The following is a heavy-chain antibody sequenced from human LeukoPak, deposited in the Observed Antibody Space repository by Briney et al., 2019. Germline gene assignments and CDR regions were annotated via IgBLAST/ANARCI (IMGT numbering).Heavy chain of an antibody. CDR3: ARARGWLQFYDY. V-gene: IGHV3-21*01. J-gene: IGHJ4*02. CDR1: GFTFSSYS. Sequence: GGSLRLSCAASGFTFSSYSMNWVRQAPGKGLEWVSSISSSSSYIYYADSVKGRFTISRDNAKNSLYLQMNSLRAEDTAVYYCARARGWLQFYDYWGQGTLVTVSS. D-gene: IGHD5-24*01. CDR2: ISSSSSYI.